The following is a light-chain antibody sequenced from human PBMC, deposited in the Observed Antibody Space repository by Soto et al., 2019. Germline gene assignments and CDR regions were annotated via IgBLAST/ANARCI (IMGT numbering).Light chain of an antibody. V-gene: IGLV2-8*01. Sequence: QSVLTQPPSASGSPGQSVTISCTGTSSDVGGYNLVSWYQQHPGKAPKLMIYEVSKRPSGVPDRFSGSKSGNTASLTVSGLQAEDEADYYCAAWDDSLRGYVFGTGTKLTVL. CDR2: EVS. J-gene: IGLJ1*01. CDR1: SSDVGGYNL. CDR3: AAWDDSLRGYV.